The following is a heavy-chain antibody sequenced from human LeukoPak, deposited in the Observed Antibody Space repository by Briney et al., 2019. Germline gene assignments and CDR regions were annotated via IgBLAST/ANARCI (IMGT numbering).Heavy chain of an antibody. D-gene: IGHD2-15*01. V-gene: IGHV4-39*07. CDR1: GGSISGTSYY. CDR3: ARIIYPIGFGETDP. Sequence: SETLSLTCTVSGGSISGTSYYWGWIRQPPGKGLEWIGSIYFSGSTYYNPSLKSRVTISVDTTKNQFSLKLSSVTAADTAVYYCARIIYPIGFGETDPWGQGTLVTVSS. J-gene: IGHJ5*02. CDR2: IYFSGST.